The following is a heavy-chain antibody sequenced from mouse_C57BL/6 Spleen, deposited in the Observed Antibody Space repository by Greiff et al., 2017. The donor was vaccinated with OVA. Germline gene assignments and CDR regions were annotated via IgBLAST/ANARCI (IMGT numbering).Heavy chain of an antibody. D-gene: IGHD1-1*01. V-gene: IGHV5-6*01. CDR3: ARPITTVDAMDY. J-gene: IGHJ4*01. CDR1: GFTFSSYG. Sequence: EVMLVESGGDLVKPGGSLKLSCAASGFTFSSYGMSWVRQTPDKRLEWVATISSGGRYTYYPDSVKGRFTISRDNAKNTLYLRMSSLKSEDTAMYYCARPITTVDAMDYWGQGTSVTVSS. CDR2: ISSGGRYT.